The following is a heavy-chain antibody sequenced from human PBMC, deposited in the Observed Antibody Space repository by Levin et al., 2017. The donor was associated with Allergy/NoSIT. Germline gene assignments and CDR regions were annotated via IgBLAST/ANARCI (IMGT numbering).Heavy chain of an antibody. J-gene: IGHJ4*02. D-gene: IGHD3-16*02. CDR2: ISGSGYGT. Sequence: LAGGSLRLSCAASGFTFSSYAMNWVRQAPGKGLEWVSAISGSGYGTYYADSVKGRFTISRDNSKNTLYLQMNSLRAEDTAVYYCAKDGGDYIWGSYRYEAPGFDYWGQGTLVTVSS. CDR3: AKDGGDYIWGSYRYEAPGFDY. CDR1: GFTFSSYA. V-gene: IGHV3-23*01.